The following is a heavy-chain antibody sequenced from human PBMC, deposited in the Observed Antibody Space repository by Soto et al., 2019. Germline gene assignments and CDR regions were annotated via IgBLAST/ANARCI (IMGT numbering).Heavy chain of an antibody. D-gene: IGHD2-2*01. J-gene: IGHJ6*02. Sequence: GSLKRSCTASCFTFSSYGMHWVRHAPGKGLEWVAVIWYDGSNKYYADSVKGRFTISRDNSKNTLYLQMNSLRAEDTAVYYCARDLRYCISTSCYEYCYYDMDVWGQGTTVTVAS. CDR1: CFTFSSYG. CDR2: IWYDGSNK. V-gene: IGHV3-33*08. CDR3: ARDLRYCISTSCYEYCYYDMDV.